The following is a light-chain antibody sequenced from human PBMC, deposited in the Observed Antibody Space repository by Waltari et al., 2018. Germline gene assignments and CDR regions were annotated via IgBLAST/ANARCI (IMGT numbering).Light chain of an antibody. CDR1: NSDVGGYKY. Sequence: QSALTQPRSVSGSPGQSVTIACTGTNSDVGGYKYVSWYQHHPGKAPKLMIYEVGKRPSGLPDRFSGSKSGNTASLTISGLQAEDEGDYYCCSYAGSYTTSVVFGGGTRLTVL. J-gene: IGLJ2*01. CDR2: EVG. V-gene: IGLV2-11*01. CDR3: CSYAGSYTTSVV.